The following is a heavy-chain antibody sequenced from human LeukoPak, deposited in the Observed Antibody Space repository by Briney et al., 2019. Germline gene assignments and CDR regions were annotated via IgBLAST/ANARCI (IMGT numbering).Heavy chain of an antibody. V-gene: IGHV3-7*01. CDR3: ARVNGPYYYDSSGYRHLTYPDY. J-gene: IGHJ4*02. CDR1: GFTFSNYW. Sequence: GGSLRLSCAASGFTFSNYWMSWVRQAPGKGLEWVANIQQDGREKYYVDSVKGRFTISRDNAKNSLYLQMNSLRAEDTAVYYCARVNGPYYYDSSGYRHLTYPDYWGQGTLVTVSS. CDR2: IQQDGREK. D-gene: IGHD3-22*01.